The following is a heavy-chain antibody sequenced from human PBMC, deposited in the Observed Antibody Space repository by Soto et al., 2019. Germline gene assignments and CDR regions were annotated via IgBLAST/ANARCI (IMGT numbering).Heavy chain of an antibody. Sequence: EVQLAESGGGLVQPEGSLRLSCAASGFTFSENSMNWVRQAPGKGLEWVSYISSSGSTIYYADSVKGRFTISRDNANNSLYLQMNSLRAEDTAVYYCAREGQGYVQDYWGQGTLVTVSS. CDR3: AREGQGYVQDY. V-gene: IGHV3-48*01. CDR1: GFTFSENS. J-gene: IGHJ4*02. D-gene: IGHD3-16*01. CDR2: ISSSGSTI.